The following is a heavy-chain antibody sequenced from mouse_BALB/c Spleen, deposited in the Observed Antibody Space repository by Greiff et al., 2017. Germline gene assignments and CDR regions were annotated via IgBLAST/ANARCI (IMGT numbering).Heavy chain of an antibody. D-gene: IGHD4-1*02. Sequence: EVQLVESGAELVKPGASVKLSCTASGFNIKDTYMHWVKQRPEQGLEWIGRIDPANGNTKYDPKFQGKATITADTSSNTAYLQLSSLTSEDTAVYYCASTGTLDYWGQGTTLTVAS. J-gene: IGHJ2*01. CDR3: ASTGTLDY. V-gene: IGHV14-3*02. CDR1: GFNIKDTY. CDR2: IDPANGNT.